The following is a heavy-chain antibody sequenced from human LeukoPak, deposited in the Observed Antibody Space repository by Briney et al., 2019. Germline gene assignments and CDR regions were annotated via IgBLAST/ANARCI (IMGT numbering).Heavy chain of an antibody. CDR1: GFTFSSYG. Sequence: GGSLRLSCAASGFTFSSYGMSWVRQAPGKGLEWVSAISGSGGSTYYADSVKGRFTISRDNSKNTLYLQMNSLRAEDTAVYYCARGGSGSYLGYWGQGTLVTVSS. D-gene: IGHD3-10*01. V-gene: IGHV3-23*01. J-gene: IGHJ4*02. CDR3: ARGGSGSYLGY. CDR2: ISGSGGST.